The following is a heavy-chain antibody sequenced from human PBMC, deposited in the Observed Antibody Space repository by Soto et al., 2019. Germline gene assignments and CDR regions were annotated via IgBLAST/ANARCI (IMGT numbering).Heavy chain of an antibody. V-gene: IGHV3-7*01. J-gene: IGHJ3*02. CDR1: GFTFSRYW. CDR2: IKQDGTEK. CDR3: ARGDTPMITGMDSFDI. D-gene: IGHD5-18*01. Sequence: GGSLRLSCAVSGFTFSRYWMNWVRQAPGKGLEWVANIKQDGTEKNYVDSVKGRFTISRDNARNSLYLQMDSLRAEDTAVYFCARGDTPMITGMDSFDIWGQGTMVTVS.